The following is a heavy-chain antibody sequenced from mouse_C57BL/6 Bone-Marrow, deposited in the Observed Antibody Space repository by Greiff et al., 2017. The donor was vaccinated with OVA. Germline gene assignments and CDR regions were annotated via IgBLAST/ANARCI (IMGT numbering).Heavy chain of an antibody. Sequence: EVKLMESGGGLVQPKGSLKLSCAASGFSFNTYAMNWVRQAPGKGLEWVARIRSKSNNYATYYADSVKDRFTISRDDSESMLYLQMNNLKTEDTAMYYCVRHGRVSGMFAYWGQGTLVTVSA. D-gene: IGHD3-1*01. CDR2: IRSKSNNYAT. J-gene: IGHJ3*01. CDR3: VRHGRVSGMFAY. V-gene: IGHV10-1*01. CDR1: GFSFNTYA.